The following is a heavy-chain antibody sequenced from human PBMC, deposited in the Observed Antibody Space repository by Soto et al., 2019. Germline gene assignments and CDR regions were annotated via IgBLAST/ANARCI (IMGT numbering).Heavy chain of an antibody. J-gene: IGHJ5*02. Sequence: ASVKVSCKASGYTFTSYGISWVRQAPGQGLEWMGWISAYNGNTNYAQKLQGRVTMTTDTSTSTAYMELRSLRSDDTAVYYCARDRYSSSSVGWFDPWGQGTLVTVSS. CDR1: GYTFTSYG. D-gene: IGHD6-6*01. CDR3: ARDRYSSSSVGWFDP. CDR2: ISAYNGNT. V-gene: IGHV1-18*01.